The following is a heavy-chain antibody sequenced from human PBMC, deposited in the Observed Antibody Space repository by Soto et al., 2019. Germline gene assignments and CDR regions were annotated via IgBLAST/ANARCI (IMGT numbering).Heavy chain of an antibody. Sequence: GGSLRLSCAASGFTLSNYAMTWVRQAPEMGLEWVSVISGSGARTYYADSVKGRFTISRDNSKNTLYLQMNSLRAEDTAVYYCAKSYIDGWSKVDCWGQGTLVTVSS. D-gene: IGHD6-19*01. J-gene: IGHJ4*02. CDR3: AKSYIDGWSKVDC. CDR1: GFTLSNYA. CDR2: ISGSGART. V-gene: IGHV3-23*01.